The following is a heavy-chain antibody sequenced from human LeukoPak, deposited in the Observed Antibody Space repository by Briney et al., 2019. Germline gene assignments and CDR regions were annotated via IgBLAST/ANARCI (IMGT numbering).Heavy chain of an antibody. CDR3: ARNDRGRPADY. D-gene: IGHD1-26*01. J-gene: IGHJ4*02. CDR2: MHYSGTT. CDR1: GGSISNSPYY. Sequence: SETLSLTCNVSGGSISNSPYYWGWIRQPPGKGLEWIGSMHYSGTTYHNPSLRSRVTISVDTSKNQFSPRLISVTAADTAVYYCARNDRGRPADYWGQGTLVTVSS. V-gene: IGHV4-39*01.